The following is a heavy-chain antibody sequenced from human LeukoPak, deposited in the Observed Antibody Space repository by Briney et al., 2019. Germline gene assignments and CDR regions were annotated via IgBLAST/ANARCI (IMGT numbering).Heavy chain of an antibody. CDR2: IYSGGST. Sequence: GGSLRLSCAASGFTVSSNYMSWVRQAPGKGLEWVSVIYSGGSTYYADSVKGRFTISRDNSKNTLYLQMNSLRAEDTAVYYCAQNYDSSGYYSNWGQGTLVTVSS. CDR3: AQNYDSSGYYSN. J-gene: IGHJ4*02. D-gene: IGHD3-22*01. CDR1: GFTVSSNY. V-gene: IGHV3-66*01.